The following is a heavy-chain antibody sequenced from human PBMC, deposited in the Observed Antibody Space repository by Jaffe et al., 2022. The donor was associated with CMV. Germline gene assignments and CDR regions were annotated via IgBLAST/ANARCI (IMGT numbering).Heavy chain of an antibody. CDR2: INPNSGGT. CDR1: GYTFTGYY. CDR3: ARDLYNWNPAADPLTIYGMDV. J-gene: IGHJ6*02. D-gene: IGHD1-20*01. V-gene: IGHV1-2*02. Sequence: QVQLVQSGAEVKKPGASVKVSCKASGYTFTGYYMHWVRQAPGQGLEWMGWINPNSGGTNYAQKFQGRVTMTRDTSISTAYMELSRLRSDDTAVYYCARDLYNWNPAADPLTIYGMDVWGQGTTVTVSS.